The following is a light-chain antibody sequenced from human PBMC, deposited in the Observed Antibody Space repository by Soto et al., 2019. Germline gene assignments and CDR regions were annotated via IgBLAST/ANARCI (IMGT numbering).Light chain of an antibody. Sequence: QSVLTRPRSASGSPGQSITISCTGTSSDVGGYNYVSWYQQHPAKAPKLIIFDVSKRPSGVPNRFSGSKSGNTASLTISGLRAEDEADYYCCSYVGRNTYVFGTGTKVTVL. J-gene: IGLJ1*01. V-gene: IGLV2-11*01. CDR2: DVS. CDR3: CSYVGRNTYV. CDR1: SSDVGGYNY.